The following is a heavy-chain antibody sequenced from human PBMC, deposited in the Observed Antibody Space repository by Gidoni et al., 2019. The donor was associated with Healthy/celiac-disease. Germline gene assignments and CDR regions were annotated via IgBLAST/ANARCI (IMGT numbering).Heavy chain of an antibody. CDR3: ARGGYCTSSNCYTYPHGMDV. CDR2: IKQDGSEK. D-gene: IGHD2-2*03. Sequence: EVQLVQSGGGLVQPGGSLRLSCEASGFTFSSYWMTWVRQAPGKGLEWVANIKQDGSEKYYVDSVKGRFTISRDNAKNSLYLQMNSLRAEDTAVYYCARGGYCTSSNCYTYPHGMDVWGQGTTVTVSS. CDR1: GFTFSSYW. V-gene: IGHV3-7*01. J-gene: IGHJ6*02.